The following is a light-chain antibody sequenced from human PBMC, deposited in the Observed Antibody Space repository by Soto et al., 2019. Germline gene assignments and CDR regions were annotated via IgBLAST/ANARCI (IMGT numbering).Light chain of an antibody. CDR2: GAS. CDR1: QSVSSSY. V-gene: IGKV3-15*01. CDR3: QQYNHWPGT. Sequence: EIVLTQSPGTLSLSPGERATLSCRASQSVSSSYLAWYQQKPGHAPRLLIYGASTRATGIPARFSGSGSGTEFTLTISSLQPEDFAVYYCQQYNHWPGTFGQGTKVDIK. J-gene: IGKJ1*01.